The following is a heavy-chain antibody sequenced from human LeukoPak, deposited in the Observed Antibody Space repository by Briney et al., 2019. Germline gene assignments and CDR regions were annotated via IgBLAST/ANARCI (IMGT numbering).Heavy chain of an antibody. D-gene: IGHD3-16*01. CDR3: AKGQGGLNRFDP. Sequence: GGSVRLSCAASGFTFSSYAMSRVRQAPGKGLEWVSGISGSGGSTYYADSVKGRFTVSRDNSKNTLYLQMNSLRAEDTAVYYCAKGQGGLNRFDPWGQGTLVTVSS. CDR1: GFTFSSYA. J-gene: IGHJ5*02. V-gene: IGHV3-23*01. CDR2: ISGSGGST.